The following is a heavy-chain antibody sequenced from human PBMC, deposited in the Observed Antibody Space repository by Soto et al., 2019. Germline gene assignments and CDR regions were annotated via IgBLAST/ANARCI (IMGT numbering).Heavy chain of an antibody. CDR2: VYSSGTT. Sequence: ETLSLTCSVSGGSINSYWWSWIRQPAGKGLEWIGRVYSSGTTDYNPSLNSRATLSVETSKNQFSLKLSSVTAADTAVYYCARDIGSYAYGEGYWGQGIQVTVSS. J-gene: IGHJ4*02. CDR1: GGSINSYW. V-gene: IGHV4-4*07. D-gene: IGHD3-10*01. CDR3: ARDIGSYAYGEGY.